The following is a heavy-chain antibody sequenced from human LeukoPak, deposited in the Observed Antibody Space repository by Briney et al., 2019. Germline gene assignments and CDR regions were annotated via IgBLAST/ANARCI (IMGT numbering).Heavy chain of an antibody. V-gene: IGHV4-59*01. Sequence: PSETLSLTCTVSGGSISSYYWSWIRQPPGKGLEWIGYIYYSGSTNYNPSLKSRVTISVDTSKNQFSLKLSSVTAADTAVYYCARVPSITIFGYDYYGMDVWGQGTTVTVSS. CDR1: GGSISSYY. D-gene: IGHD3-3*01. CDR2: IYYSGST. J-gene: IGHJ6*02. CDR3: ARVPSITIFGYDYYGMDV.